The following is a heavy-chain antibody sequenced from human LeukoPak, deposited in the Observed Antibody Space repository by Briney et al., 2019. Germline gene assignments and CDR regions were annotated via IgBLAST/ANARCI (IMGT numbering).Heavy chain of an antibody. CDR2: ISYDGSNK. J-gene: IGHJ4*02. D-gene: IGHD5-18*01. Sequence: GGSLRLSCAASGFTFSSYAMHWVRQAPGKGLEWVAVISYDGSNKYYADSVKGRFTISRDNSKNTLYLQMNSLRAEDTAVYYCARDRGYSYGPNFDYWGQGTLVTVSS. CDR1: GFTFSSYA. CDR3: ARDRGYSYGPNFDY. V-gene: IGHV3-30-3*01.